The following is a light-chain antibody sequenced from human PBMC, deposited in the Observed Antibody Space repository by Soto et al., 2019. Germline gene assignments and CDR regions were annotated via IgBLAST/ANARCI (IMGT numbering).Light chain of an antibody. Sequence: QSALAQPASVSGSRGQSITISCTGTSSDVGRYNYVSWFQQHPGKVPKLIIYDVSNWPSGVSDRFSGSKSGNTASLTISGLQPEDEADYYCSSFTSSSTFVSGTGTKVTVL. V-gene: IGLV2-14*03. CDR1: SSDVGRYNY. CDR2: DVS. CDR3: SSFTSSSTFV. J-gene: IGLJ1*01.